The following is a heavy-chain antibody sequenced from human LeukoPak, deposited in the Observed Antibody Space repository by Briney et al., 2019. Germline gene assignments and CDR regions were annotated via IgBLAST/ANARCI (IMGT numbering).Heavy chain of an antibody. CDR1: GYTLTSYD. V-gene: IGHV1-8*01. Sequence: ASVKVSCKASGYTLTSYDINWVRQATGQGLEWMGWMNPNSGNTGYAQRFQGRVTMTRNTSISTAYMELSSLRSEDTAVYYCARAPIVVVPAAILRWFDPWGQGTLVTVSS. CDR2: MNPNSGNT. D-gene: IGHD2-2*02. J-gene: IGHJ5*02. CDR3: ARAPIVVVPAAILRWFDP.